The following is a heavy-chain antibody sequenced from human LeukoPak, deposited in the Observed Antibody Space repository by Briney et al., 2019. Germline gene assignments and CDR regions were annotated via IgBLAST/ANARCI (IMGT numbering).Heavy chain of an antibody. CDR3: VEGRDCYNHYRDL. CDR1: GFTFCTYP. Sequence: PGGSLRLSCSDSGFTFCTYPMHWVPQAPGKGLEYVSAISSNAISTYYADSVKGRFTISRDNSKNTLYLQMSSLRAEDTAVYYCVEGRDCYNHYRDLRGQGTLVTVSS. V-gene: IGHV3-64D*09. J-gene: IGHJ4*02. D-gene: IGHD5-24*01. CDR2: ISSNAIST.